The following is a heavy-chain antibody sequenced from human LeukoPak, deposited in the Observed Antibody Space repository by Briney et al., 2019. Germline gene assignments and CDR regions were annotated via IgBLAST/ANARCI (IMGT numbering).Heavy chain of an antibody. CDR3: MRGGWELDY. D-gene: IGHD1-26*01. V-gene: IGHV3-7*01. Sequence: GGSLRLSCAASGFTFTRFWMAWVRQAPGMGLQWVAHIKEDGTEKYYLDSVRGRFTIAKDDANNLLFLQMNSLTAEDTALYYCMRGGWELDYWGQGAPVTVSS. CDR1: GFTFTRFW. CDR2: IKEDGTEK. J-gene: IGHJ4*02.